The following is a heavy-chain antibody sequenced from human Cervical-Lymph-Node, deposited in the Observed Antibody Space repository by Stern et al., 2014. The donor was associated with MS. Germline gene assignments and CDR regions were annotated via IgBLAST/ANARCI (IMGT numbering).Heavy chain of an antibody. CDR3: ARKQVGFGEDDF. CDR1: GGASVSSSHW. CDR2: MHQSGTT. D-gene: IGHD3-10*01. V-gene: IGHV4-4*02. J-gene: IGHJ4*02. Sequence: QVQLQESGPGLVKPSGTLSLTCAVSGGASVSSSHWWGWVRQPPGKGLEWIGYMHQSGTTKKNPSLQSRVTISIDMSKNQFSLKLSSVTAADTAVYYCARKQVGFGEDDFWGPGTLVTVSS.